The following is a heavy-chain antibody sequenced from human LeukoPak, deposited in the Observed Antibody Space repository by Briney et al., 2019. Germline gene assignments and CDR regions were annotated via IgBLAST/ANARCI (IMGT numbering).Heavy chain of an antibody. V-gene: IGHV3-66*01. J-gene: IGHJ5*02. CDR2: IYSGGST. D-gene: IGHD3-3*01. CDR1: GFTDSSNN. CDR3: AKDMDFWSGYYNPPFDP. Sequence: GGSLRLSCAASGFTDSSNNMSWVRQAPGKGLEWVSVIYSGGSTYYADSVKGRFTISRDNSKNTLYLQMNSLRAEDTAVYYCAKDMDFWSGYYNPPFDPWGQGTLVTVSS.